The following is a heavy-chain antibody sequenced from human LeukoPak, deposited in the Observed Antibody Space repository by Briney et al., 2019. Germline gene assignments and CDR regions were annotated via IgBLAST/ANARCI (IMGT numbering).Heavy chain of an antibody. CDR1: GGSISSYC. CDR2: LYYSGSA. Sequence: SETLSLTCTVSGGSISSYCWSWIRQPPGKGLEWVGYLYYSGSAKYNPSLKSRVTISVDTSENHFSLKLSSVTAADTAVYYCARKGSGTYSPFDYWGPGTLVTVSS. CDR3: ARKGSGTYSPFDY. D-gene: IGHD1-26*01. J-gene: IGHJ4*02. V-gene: IGHV4-59*01.